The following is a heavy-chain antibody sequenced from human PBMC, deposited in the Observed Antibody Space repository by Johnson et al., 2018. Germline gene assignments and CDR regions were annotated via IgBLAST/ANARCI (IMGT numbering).Heavy chain of an antibody. CDR1: GDSVSSTSVT. V-gene: IGHV6-1*01. D-gene: IGHD1-26*01. J-gene: IGHJ6*03. Sequence: QVQLQESGPGLVKPSQPLSLTCAISGDSVSSTSVTWNWIRQSPSRGLEWLGRTYYRSSWPNDYAVSVKSRITFTSDTSKNQFSLRLNSGSPEDTAVYYCARMIVGGPYHMDVWGNGTTVTVSS. CDR3: ARMIVGGPYHMDV. CDR2: TYYRSSWPN.